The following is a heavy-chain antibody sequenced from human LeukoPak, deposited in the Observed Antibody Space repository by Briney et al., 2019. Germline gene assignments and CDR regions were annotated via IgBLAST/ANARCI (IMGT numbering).Heavy chain of an antibody. V-gene: IGHV3-21*01. D-gene: IGHD4-17*01. CDR2: ISSSSRYI. CDR1: GFTFSSYG. CDR3: ARDRRYGDYSTAFDI. J-gene: IGHJ3*02. Sequence: GGSLRLSCAASGFTFSSYGMNWVRQAPGKGLEWVSSISSSSRYIYYAASVKGRFTISRDNANSSLYLQMNSLRAEDTAVYYCARDRRYGDYSTAFDIWGQGTMVTVSS.